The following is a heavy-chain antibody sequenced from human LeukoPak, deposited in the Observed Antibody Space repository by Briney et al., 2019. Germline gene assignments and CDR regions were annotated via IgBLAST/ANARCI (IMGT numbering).Heavy chain of an antibody. J-gene: IGHJ4*02. CDR2: INPNSGGT. Sequence: ASVKVSCKASGYTFTGYYMHWVRQAPGQGLEWMGWINPNSGGTNYAQKFQGRVTMTRDTSISTAYMELSRLRSDNTAVYYCARAKVITKKYYFDYWGQGTLVTVSS. V-gene: IGHV1-2*02. CDR1: GYTFTGYY. D-gene: IGHD3-22*01. CDR3: ARAKVITKKYYFDY.